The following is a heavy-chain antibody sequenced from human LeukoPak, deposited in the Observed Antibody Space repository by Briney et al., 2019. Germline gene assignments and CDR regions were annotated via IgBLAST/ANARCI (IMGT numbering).Heavy chain of an antibody. CDR1: GGSISSSDYY. D-gene: IGHD3-3*01. Sequence: SETLSLTCTVSGGSISSSDYYWGWIRQPPGKGLEWIGKIYYSGSTYYNPSLKSRVTISVDTSKNQFSLKLSSVTAADTAVYYCARLMTFRFLEWHIDYWGQGTLVTVSS. CDR3: ARLMTFRFLEWHIDY. V-gene: IGHV4-39*07. J-gene: IGHJ4*02. CDR2: IYYSGST.